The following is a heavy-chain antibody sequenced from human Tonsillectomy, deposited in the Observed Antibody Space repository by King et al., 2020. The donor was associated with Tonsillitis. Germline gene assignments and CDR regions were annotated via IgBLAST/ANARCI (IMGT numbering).Heavy chain of an antibody. Sequence: VQLQESGPGLVKPSETLSLTCTVSGGSITSYYWSWIRQPPGKGLEWIGYIYYSGSTNYNPSLTSRVTISIDTSKNQFYLKLSSVTDADTAVYYCASFSLDPGTYDYDSNTYPNDAFYIWGQGTMVTVSS. J-gene: IGHJ3*02. D-gene: IGHD3-22*01. CDR3: ASFSLDPGTYDYDSNTYPNDAFYI. V-gene: IGHV4-59*08. CDR2: IYYSGST. CDR1: GGSITSYY.